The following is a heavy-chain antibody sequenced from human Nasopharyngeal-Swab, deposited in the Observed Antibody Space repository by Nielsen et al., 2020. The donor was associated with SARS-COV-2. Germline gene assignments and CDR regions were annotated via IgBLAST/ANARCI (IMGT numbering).Heavy chain of an antibody. Sequence: GGSLRLSCAASGFTFSSYAMSWVRQAPGKGLEWVSAISGSGGSTYYADSVKGRFTISSDNSKNTLYLQMNSLRAEDTAVYYCAKDGGNSPYYYYGMDVWGQGTTVTVSS. V-gene: IGHV3-23*01. CDR1: GFTFSSYA. CDR3: AKDGGNSPYYYYGMDV. CDR2: ISGSGGST. J-gene: IGHJ6*02. D-gene: IGHD4-23*01.